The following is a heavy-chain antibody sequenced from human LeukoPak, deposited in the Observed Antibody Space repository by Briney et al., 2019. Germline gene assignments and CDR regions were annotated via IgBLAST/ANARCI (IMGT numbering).Heavy chain of an antibody. CDR1: GYTFTGYY. J-gene: IGHJ4*02. CDR3: ARDTSRLYCSSTSCWGKYYFDY. V-gene: IGHV1-2*02. Sequence: ASVKVSFKASGYTFTGYYMHWVRQAPGQGLEWMGWINPNSGGTNYAQKFQGRVTMTRDTSISTAYMELSRLRSDDTAVYYCARDTSRLYCSSTSCWGKYYFDYWGQGTLVTVSS. D-gene: IGHD2-2*01. CDR2: INPNSGGT.